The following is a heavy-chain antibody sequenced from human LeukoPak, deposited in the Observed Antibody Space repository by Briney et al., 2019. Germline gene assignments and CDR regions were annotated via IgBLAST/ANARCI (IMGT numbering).Heavy chain of an antibody. J-gene: IGHJ4*02. CDR1: GFTFSSYA. CDR3: ARDMWDYDILTGYFLFEY. V-gene: IGHV3-30*04. Sequence: PGGSLRLSCAASGFTFSSYALHWVRQAPGKGLEWVAVISDDGSSKYYADSVKGRFTISRDKSKNTLYLQMSSLRAEDTAVYYCARDMWDYDILTGYFLFEYWGQGTLVTVSS. CDR2: ISDDGSSK. D-gene: IGHD3-9*01.